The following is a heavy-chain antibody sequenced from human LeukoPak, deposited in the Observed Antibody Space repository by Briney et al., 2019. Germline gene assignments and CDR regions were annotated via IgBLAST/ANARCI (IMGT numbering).Heavy chain of an antibody. CDR3: AIMVRDYYYYGMDV. Sequence: ASVKVSCKASGYTPTSYGISSVRQTPRQGLEWMGWISAYNGNTNYAQKLQGRVTMTTDTSTSTAYMELRSLRSDDTAVYYCAIMVRDYYYYGMDVWGQGTTVTVSS. V-gene: IGHV1-18*01. J-gene: IGHJ6*02. CDR2: ISAYNGNT. D-gene: IGHD3-10*01. CDR1: GYTPTSYG.